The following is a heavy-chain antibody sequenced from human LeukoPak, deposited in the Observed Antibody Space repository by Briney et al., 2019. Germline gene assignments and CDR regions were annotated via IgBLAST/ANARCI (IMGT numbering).Heavy chain of an antibody. D-gene: IGHD3-10*01. CDR2: ISAYNGNT. CDR3: ARGLSFSLYYYGSGNWFDP. V-gene: IGHV1-18*01. CDR1: GYTSTSYG. Sequence: ASVKVSCKASGYTSTSYGISWVRQAPGQGLEWMGWISAYNGNTNYAQKLQGRVTMTTDTSTSTAYMELRSLRSDDTAVYYCARGLSFSLYYYGSGNWFDPWGQGTLVTVSS. J-gene: IGHJ5*02.